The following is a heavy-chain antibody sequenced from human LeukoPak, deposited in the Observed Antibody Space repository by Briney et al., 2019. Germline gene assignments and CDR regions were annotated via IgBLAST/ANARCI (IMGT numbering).Heavy chain of an antibody. CDR3: AKDMRLPRGVFGVVIMGPRSGTHAIDY. CDR1: GFTFSSYV. V-gene: IGHV3-23*01. D-gene: IGHD3-3*01. Sequence: PGGSLRLSCTTSGFTFSSYVMSWVRQAPGKGLEWVSGISGSGGSTYYADSVKGRFTISRDNSKNTLYLQMNSLRAEDTAVYYCAKDMRLPRGVFGVVIMGPRSGTHAIDYWGQGTLVTVSS. CDR2: ISGSGGST. J-gene: IGHJ4*02.